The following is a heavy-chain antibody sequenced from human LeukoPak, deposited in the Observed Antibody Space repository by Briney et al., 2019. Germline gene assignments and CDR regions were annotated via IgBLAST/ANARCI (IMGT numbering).Heavy chain of an antibody. CDR3: ARQGGYIAPLAL. V-gene: IGHV4-59*01. CDR1: GGSISNYY. Sequence: SETLSLTCTVSGGSISNYYWTWIRQPPGKGLEWIGYIYYSESTNYNHSLKSRVTISVDKSKNQFSLKLNSVTAADTAMYYCARQGGYIAPLALWGQGTLVTVSA. D-gene: IGHD6-13*01. J-gene: IGHJ4*02. CDR2: IYYSEST.